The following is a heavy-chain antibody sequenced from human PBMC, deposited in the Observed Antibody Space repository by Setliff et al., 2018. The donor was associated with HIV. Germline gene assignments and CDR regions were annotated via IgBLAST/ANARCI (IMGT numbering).Heavy chain of an antibody. Sequence: GSLRLSCAASGFTFSSYSMNWVRQAPGKGLEWVSSVSSSGSYIYYADSVKGRFTISRDNAKNSLYLQMNSLRAEDTAVYYCARVSSGWSWFDPWGQGTLVTVSS. J-gene: IGHJ5*02. CDR1: GFTFSSYS. V-gene: IGHV3-21*01. D-gene: IGHD6-19*01. CDR3: ARVSSGWSWFDP. CDR2: VSSSGSYI.